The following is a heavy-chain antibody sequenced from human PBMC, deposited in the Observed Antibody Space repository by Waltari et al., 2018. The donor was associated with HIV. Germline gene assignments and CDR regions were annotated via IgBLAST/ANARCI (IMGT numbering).Heavy chain of an antibody. CDR2: ISSRSSTI. D-gene: IGHD6-6*01. Sequence: EVQLVESGGGLVQPGGSLRVSCAASGFTLSDYTTYCVRQAPGKGLEWGSYISSRSSTIYYADSVKGRFTISRDNAKNSLYLQMNSLRAEDTAVYYCARDPVYSGSSLVYYFDYWGQGTLVTVSS. J-gene: IGHJ4*02. CDR1: GFTLSDYT. CDR3: ARDPVYSGSSLVYYFDY. V-gene: IGHV3-48*01.